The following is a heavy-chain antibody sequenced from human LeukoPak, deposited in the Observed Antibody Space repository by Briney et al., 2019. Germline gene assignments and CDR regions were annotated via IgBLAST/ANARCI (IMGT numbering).Heavy chain of an antibody. D-gene: IGHD2-2*01. CDR3: AREDIVVGDAFDI. Sequence: SETLSLTCTVSGGSISSHYWSWIQQPPGKGLEWIGYIYYSGSTNYNPSLKSRVTISVDTSKNQFSLKLSSVTAADTAVYYCAREDIVVGDAFDIWGQGTMVTVS. CDR2: IYYSGST. V-gene: IGHV4-59*11. J-gene: IGHJ3*02. CDR1: GGSISSHY.